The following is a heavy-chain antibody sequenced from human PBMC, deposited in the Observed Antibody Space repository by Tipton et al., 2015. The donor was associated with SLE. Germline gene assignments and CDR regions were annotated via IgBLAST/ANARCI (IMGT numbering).Heavy chain of an antibody. CDR1: GGSISSSSYY. Sequence: TLSLTCTVSGGSISSSSYYWGWIRQPPGKGLEWIGEINHSGSTNYNPSLKSRVTISVDTSKNQFSLKLSSVTAADTAVYYCARSKWFGELFGYWGQGTLVTVSS. D-gene: IGHD3-10*01. V-gene: IGHV4-39*07. CDR2: INHSGST. J-gene: IGHJ4*02. CDR3: ARSKWFGELFGY.